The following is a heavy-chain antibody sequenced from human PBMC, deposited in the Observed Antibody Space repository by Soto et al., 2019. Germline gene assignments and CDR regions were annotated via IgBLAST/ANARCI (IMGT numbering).Heavy chain of an antibody. J-gene: IGHJ3*02. CDR3: ARTRVDTVAAFDI. CDR1: GGTISSYY. V-gene: IGHV4-59*01. D-gene: IGHD5-18*01. Sequence: XSETLSLTCTVAGGTISSYYWSWIRHPPGKVLELIAYIYYSGSTNYNPSLKSRVTISVDTSKNPFSLKLSSVTAADTAVYYCARTRVDTVAAFDIWGQGTMVTVSS. CDR2: IYYSGST.